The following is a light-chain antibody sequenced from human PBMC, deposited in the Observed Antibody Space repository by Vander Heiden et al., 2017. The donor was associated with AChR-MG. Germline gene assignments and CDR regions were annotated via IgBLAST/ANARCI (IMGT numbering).Light chain of an antibody. V-gene: IGKV1-5*03. J-gene: IGKJ5*01. Sequence: DIQMTQSPSTLSAPVGDRVPITCRASQSISSWLAWYQQKPGKAPKLLIYKASSLESGVPARFSGSGSGTEFTLTISSLQPDDFATYYCQQYNSYPITFGQGTRLEI. CDR2: KAS. CDR3: QQYNSYPIT. CDR1: QSISSW.